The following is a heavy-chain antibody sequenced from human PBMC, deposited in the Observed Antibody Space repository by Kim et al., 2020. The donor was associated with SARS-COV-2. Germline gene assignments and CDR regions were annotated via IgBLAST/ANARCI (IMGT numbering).Heavy chain of an antibody. V-gene: IGHV3-21*01. Sequence: GGSLRLSCAASGFTFSSYNMNWVRQAPGKGLEWVSSISSSSSYIYYADSVKGRFTISRDNAKNSLYLQMNSLRAEDTAVYYCARERVEWELPVDFDLWGRGTLVTVSS. CDR3: ARERVEWELPVDFDL. J-gene: IGHJ2*01. CDR2: ISSSSSYI. D-gene: IGHD1-26*01. CDR1: GFTFSSYN.